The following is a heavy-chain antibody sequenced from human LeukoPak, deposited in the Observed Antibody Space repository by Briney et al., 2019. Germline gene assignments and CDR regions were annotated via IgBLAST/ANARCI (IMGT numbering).Heavy chain of an antibody. CDR2: IWYDGSNK. V-gene: IGHV3-33*01. CDR3: ARDQIRHDSSGYYYAY. Sequence: GRSLRLSCVASGFPFSSYGMHWVRQAPGRGLEWVAVIWYDGSNKYYADSMKGRFTISRDNSKNTLYLQMNSLRAEDTAVYYCARDQIRHDSSGYYYAYWGQGTLVTVSS. J-gene: IGHJ4*02. D-gene: IGHD3-22*01. CDR1: GFPFSSYG.